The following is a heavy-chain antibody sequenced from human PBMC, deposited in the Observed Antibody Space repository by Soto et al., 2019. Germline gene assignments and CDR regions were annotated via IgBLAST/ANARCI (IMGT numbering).Heavy chain of an antibody. CDR1: GYTFTSYG. CDR3: ARTSAGSSGWYSDY. Sequence: ASVKVSCTASGYTFTSYGISWVRQAPGQGLEWMGWISAYNGNTNYAQKLQGRVTMTTDTSTSTAYMELRSLRSDDTAVYYCARTSAGSSGWYSDYWGQGTLVTVPQ. J-gene: IGHJ4*02. CDR2: ISAYNGNT. D-gene: IGHD6-19*01. V-gene: IGHV1-18*01.